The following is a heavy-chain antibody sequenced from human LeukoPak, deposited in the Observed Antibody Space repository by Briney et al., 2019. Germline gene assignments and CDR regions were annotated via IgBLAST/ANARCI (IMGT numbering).Heavy chain of an antibody. J-gene: IGHJ5*02. Sequence: GASVKVSCKASGGTFSSYAISWVRQAPGQGLERMGGIIPIFGTANYAQKFQGRVTITADESTSTAYMELSSLRSEDTAVYYCARLSPYYYDSSGYYYESDPWGQGTLVTVSS. CDR1: GGTFSSYA. CDR2: IIPIFGTA. CDR3: ARLSPYYYDSSGYYYESDP. D-gene: IGHD3-22*01. V-gene: IGHV1-69*13.